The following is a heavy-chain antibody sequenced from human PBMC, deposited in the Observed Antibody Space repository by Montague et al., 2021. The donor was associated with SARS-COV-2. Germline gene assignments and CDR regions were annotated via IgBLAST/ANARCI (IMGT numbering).Heavy chain of an antibody. V-gene: IGHV4-39*01. CDR3: ARQELIVVVVAAARGWFDP. Sequence: SETLSLTCTVSGGSISSSSSYWGWIRQPPGKGLEWIGSIYYSGSTYYYPSLKSRVTISVDTSKNQFSLKLSSVTAADTAVDYCARQELIVVVVAAARGWFDPWGQGTLVTVSS. J-gene: IGHJ5*02. CDR2: IYYSGST. D-gene: IGHD2-15*01. CDR1: GGSISSSSSY.